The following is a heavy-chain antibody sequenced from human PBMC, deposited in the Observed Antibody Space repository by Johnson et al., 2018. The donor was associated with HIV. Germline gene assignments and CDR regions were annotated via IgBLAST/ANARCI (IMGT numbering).Heavy chain of an antibody. Sequence: QVQLVESGGGVVQPGRSLRLSCAASGCTLRSYGMHRVRQAPGKGLEWVAVIWYDGSNKYYADSVKGRFTVSRDNSKNTLYLQMNSLRADDTAVYYCAKESETYGGNIGFQHAFDIWGQGTMVTVSS. CDR3: AKESETYGGNIGFQHAFDI. D-gene: IGHD4-23*01. CDR1: GCTLRSYG. J-gene: IGHJ3*02. CDR2: IWYDGSNK. V-gene: IGHV3-33*06.